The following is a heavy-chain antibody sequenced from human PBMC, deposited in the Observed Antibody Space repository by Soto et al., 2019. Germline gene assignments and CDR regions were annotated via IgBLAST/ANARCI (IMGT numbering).Heavy chain of an antibody. CDR2: FDPEDGET. Sequence: QVQLVQSGAEVKKPRASVKVSCKVSGYTLTELSMHWVRQAPGKGLEWMGGFDPEDGETIYAQKFQGRVTMTEDTSTDTAYMELSSLRSEDTAVYYCATVRDYSITDEGSYYYYGMDVWGQGTTVTVSS. CDR1: GYTLTELS. CDR3: ATVRDYSITDEGSYYYYGMDV. D-gene: IGHD6-13*01. J-gene: IGHJ6*02. V-gene: IGHV1-24*01.